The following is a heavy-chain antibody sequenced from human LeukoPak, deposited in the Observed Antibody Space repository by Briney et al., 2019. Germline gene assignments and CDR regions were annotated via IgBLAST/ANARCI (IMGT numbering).Heavy chain of an antibody. CDR1: GFTFSSYW. D-gene: IGHD1-26*01. Sequence: GGSLRLSCTASGFTFSSYWMHWVRQIPGKGLMWVSRISDDGSSASYADSVKGRFTISRDDAKHTLYLQMNSLRAEDTAIYYCVRGGADTSYWGQGTLVTVSS. J-gene: IGHJ4*02. CDR3: VRGGADTSY. CDR2: ISDDGSSA. V-gene: IGHV3-74*01.